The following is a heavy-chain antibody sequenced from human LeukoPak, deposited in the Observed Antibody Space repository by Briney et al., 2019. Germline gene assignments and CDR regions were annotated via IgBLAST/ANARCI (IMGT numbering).Heavy chain of an antibody. V-gene: IGHV5-51*01. CDR2: LYLSDVDT. J-gene: IGHJ3*01. Sequence: GEALKISCKGSGYSFTGYWISWVGHVRRKGMEWMGILYLSDVDTKYRPSFQGQVTISADKSISTAYLQWSSLKASDTAMYYCARQSEYCTISTCYARAFDLWGQGTMVTVSS. D-gene: IGHD2-2*01. CDR3: ARQSEYCTISTCYARAFDL. CDR1: GYSFTGYW.